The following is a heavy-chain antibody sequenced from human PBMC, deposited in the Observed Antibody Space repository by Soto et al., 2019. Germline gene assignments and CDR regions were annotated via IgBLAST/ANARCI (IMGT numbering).Heavy chain of an antibody. Sequence: QVQLVQSGAEVKKPGSSVKVSCKASGGTFSSYAISWVRQAPGQGLEWMGGIIPIFGTATYAQKFQGRVTITADESTSTAYMELSSLRSEDTAVYYCARGDSGYETRGVDYWGQGTLVTVSS. CDR3: ARGDSGYETRGVDY. CDR1: GGTFSSYA. V-gene: IGHV1-69*01. D-gene: IGHD5-12*01. J-gene: IGHJ4*02. CDR2: IIPIFGTA.